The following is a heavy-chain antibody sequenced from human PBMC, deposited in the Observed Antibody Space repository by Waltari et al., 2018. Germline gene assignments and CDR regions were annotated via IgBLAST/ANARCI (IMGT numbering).Heavy chain of an antibody. CDR2: FDPEDGET. CDR3: ATGPSCGGDCYPGLGY. V-gene: IGHV1-24*01. CDR1: GYTLTELS. J-gene: IGHJ4*02. D-gene: IGHD2-21*01. Sequence: GASVKVSCKVSGYTLTELSMHWVRQAPGKGLEWMGGFDPEDGETIYAHKFQGRVTMTEDTSTDTAYMELSSLRSEDTAVYYCATGPSCGGDCYPGLGYWGQGTLVTVSS.